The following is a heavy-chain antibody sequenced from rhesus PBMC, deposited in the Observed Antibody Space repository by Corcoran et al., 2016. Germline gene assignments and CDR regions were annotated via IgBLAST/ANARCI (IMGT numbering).Heavy chain of an antibody. CDR1: GGSISGYYY. D-gene: IGHD1-32*01. CDR2: IDDNSPTT. Sequence: QVKLQQWGKGLVKPSETLSLTCAVYGGSISGYYYGSWIRQAPGKGLEWIGNIDDNSPTTNYNPSLRNRVTISKDPSKNQFSLKLTSVTAADTAVYYSVRGNWNNNRFDFWGPGVLVTVSS. J-gene: IGHJ5-1*01. V-gene: IGHV4-73*01. CDR3: VRGNWNNNRFDF.